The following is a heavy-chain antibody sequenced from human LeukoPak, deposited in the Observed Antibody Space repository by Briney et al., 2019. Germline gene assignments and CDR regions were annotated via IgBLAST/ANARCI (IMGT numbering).Heavy chain of an antibody. V-gene: IGHV6-1*01. CDR1: GDSVSSNSAA. CDR2: TFFRSKWYN. CDR3: AREEWQWLTIDY. J-gene: IGHJ4*02. Sequence: SQTLSLTCAISGDSVSSNSAAWNWIRQSPSRGLEWLGRTFFRSKWYNDYALSVKSRININPDSSKNQFSLQLNSVTPEDTAVYYCAREEWQWLTIDYWGQGTLVTVSS. D-gene: IGHD6-19*01.